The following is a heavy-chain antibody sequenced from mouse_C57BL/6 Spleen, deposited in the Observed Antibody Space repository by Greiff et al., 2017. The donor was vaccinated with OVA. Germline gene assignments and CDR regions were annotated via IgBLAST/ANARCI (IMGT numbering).Heavy chain of an antibody. CDR3: ASSQLGQYYFDD. Sequence: EVQGVESGGDLVKPGGSLKLSCAASGFTFSSYGMSWVRQTPDKRLEWVATISSGGSYTYYPDSVKGRFTISRDNATNTLYLQMSSLKSEDTAVCDCASSQLGQYYFDDWGQGTTLTVSS. CDR1: GFTFSSYG. CDR2: ISSGGSYT. J-gene: IGHJ2*01. V-gene: IGHV5-6*01. D-gene: IGHD4-1*02.